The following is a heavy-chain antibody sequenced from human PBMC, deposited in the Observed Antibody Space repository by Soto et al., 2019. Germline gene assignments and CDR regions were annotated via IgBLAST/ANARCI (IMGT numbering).Heavy chain of an antibody. CDR3: ARQGVPAAFTAPRNWLDP. J-gene: IGHJ5*02. Sequence: PGESLKISCKGSGYSFTSYWISWVRQMPGKGLEWMGRIDPSDSYTNYSPSFQGHVTISADKSISTAYLQWSSLKASDTATYYCARQGVPAAFTAPRNWLDPWGQGTLVTVSS. CDR2: IDPSDSYT. V-gene: IGHV5-10-1*01. D-gene: IGHD2-2*01. CDR1: GYSFTSYW.